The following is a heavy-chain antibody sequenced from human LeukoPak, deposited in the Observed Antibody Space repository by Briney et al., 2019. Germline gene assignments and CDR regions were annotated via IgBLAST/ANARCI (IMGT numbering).Heavy chain of an antibody. D-gene: IGHD1-26*01. J-gene: IGHJ1*01. Sequence: SETLSLTCTVSGGSISSYYWSWIRQPAGKGLEWIGRIYTSGNTNYNPSPKSRVTMSVDTSKKQFSLKLSSVTAADTAVYYCARSGSWHEYFQYWGQGTLVTVSS. CDR1: GGSISSYY. V-gene: IGHV4-4*07. CDR3: ARSGSWHEYFQY. CDR2: IYTSGNT.